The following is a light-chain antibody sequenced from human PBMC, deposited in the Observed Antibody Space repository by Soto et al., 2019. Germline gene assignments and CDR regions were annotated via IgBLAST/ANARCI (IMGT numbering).Light chain of an antibody. CDR3: CSYTSSNTYV. CDR1: SSEVGGFDY. CDR2: DVT. V-gene: IGLV2-14*03. J-gene: IGLJ1*01. Sequence: QSALTQPASVSGSLGQSITISCTGTSSEVGGFDYVSWYQHQPGKAPKLIIYDVTSRLSGFSSHFSGSKSGNTASLTISGLLAEDEADYHCCSYTSSNTYVFGTGTKVTVL.